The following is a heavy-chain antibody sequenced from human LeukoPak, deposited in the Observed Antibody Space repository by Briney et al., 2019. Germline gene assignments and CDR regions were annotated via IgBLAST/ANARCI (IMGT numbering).Heavy chain of an antibody. CDR3: ASSYAYTKSKPWDGAFDI. CDR1: GYTFTGYY. J-gene: IGHJ3*02. Sequence: GASVKVSCKASGYTFTGYYMHWVRQAPGQGLEWMGWINPNSGGTNYAQKFQGRVTMTRDTSIRTAYMELSRLRSDDTAVYYCASSYAYTKSKPWDGAFDIWGQGTMVTVSS. CDR2: INPNSGGT. D-gene: IGHD1-26*01. V-gene: IGHV1-2*02.